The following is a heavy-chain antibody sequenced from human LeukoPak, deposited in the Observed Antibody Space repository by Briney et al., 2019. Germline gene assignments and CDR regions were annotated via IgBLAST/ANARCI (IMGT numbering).Heavy chain of an antibody. V-gene: IGHV3-23*01. Sequence: PGGSLRLSCAASGFTFSSYAMSWVRQAPGKGLEGVSAISGSGGSTYYADSVKGRFTISRDNSKHPLYLQMGSLRPEDTAVYYCARDAYDSSGYSDFWGQGTLVTVSS. CDR3: ARDAYDSSGYSDF. J-gene: IGHJ4*02. D-gene: IGHD3-22*01. CDR1: GFTFSSYA. CDR2: ISGSGGST.